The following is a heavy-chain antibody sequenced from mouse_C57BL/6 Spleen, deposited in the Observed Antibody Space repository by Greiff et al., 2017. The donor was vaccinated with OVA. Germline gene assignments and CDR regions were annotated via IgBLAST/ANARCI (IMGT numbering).Heavy chain of an antibody. V-gene: IGHV1-62-2*01. Sequence: QVQLQQSGAELVKPGASVKLSCKASGYTSTEYTIHWVKQRSGQGLEWIGWFYPGSGSIKYNEKFKDKATLTADKSSSTVYMELSRLTSEDSAVYFCARHEGDYYGSSKTWFAYWGQGTLVTVSA. J-gene: IGHJ3*01. CDR2: FYPGSGSI. D-gene: IGHD1-1*01. CDR3: ARHEGDYYGSSKTWFAY. CDR1: GYTSTEYT.